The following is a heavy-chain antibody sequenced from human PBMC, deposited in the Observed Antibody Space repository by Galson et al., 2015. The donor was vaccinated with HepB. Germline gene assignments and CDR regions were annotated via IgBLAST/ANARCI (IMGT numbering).Heavy chain of an antibody. Sequence: SLRLSCAASGFTFSSYAMSWVRQAPGKGLEWVSAISGSGGSTYYADSVKGRFTISRDNSKNTLYLQMNSLRAEDTAVYYCAKSPQWLALPRTYYFDYWGQGTLVTVSS. V-gene: IGHV3-23*01. D-gene: IGHD6-19*01. CDR3: AKSPQWLALPRTYYFDY. J-gene: IGHJ4*02. CDR2: ISGSGGST. CDR1: GFTFSSYA.